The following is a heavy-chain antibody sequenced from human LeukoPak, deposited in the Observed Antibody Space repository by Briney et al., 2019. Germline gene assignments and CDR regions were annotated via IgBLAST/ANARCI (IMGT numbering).Heavy chain of an antibody. CDR2: ISYDGSNK. Sequence: GGSLRLSCAASGFTFSSYGMHWVRQAPGKGLEWVAVISYDGSNKYCADSVKGRFTISRDNSKTTLYLQMNSLRAEDTAVYYCAKDGLVRGAKNYYYYGMDVWGQGTTVTVSS. CDR1: GFTFSSYG. J-gene: IGHJ6*02. D-gene: IGHD3-10*01. V-gene: IGHV3-30*18. CDR3: AKDGLVRGAKNYYYYGMDV.